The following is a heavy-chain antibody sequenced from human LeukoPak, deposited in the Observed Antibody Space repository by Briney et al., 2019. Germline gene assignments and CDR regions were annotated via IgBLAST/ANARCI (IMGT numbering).Heavy chain of an antibody. Sequence: SETLSLTCTVSGGSISSYYWSWIRQPPGKGLEWVGYIYYSGSTNYNPSLTSRVTISVDTSTNQFSLKLSSVTAADTAVYYCARDTDNYYDSSGQSANAFDIWGQGTMVTVSS. V-gene: IGHV4-59*01. CDR2: IYYSGST. CDR1: GGSISSYY. CDR3: ARDTDNYYDSSGQSANAFDI. D-gene: IGHD3-22*01. J-gene: IGHJ3*02.